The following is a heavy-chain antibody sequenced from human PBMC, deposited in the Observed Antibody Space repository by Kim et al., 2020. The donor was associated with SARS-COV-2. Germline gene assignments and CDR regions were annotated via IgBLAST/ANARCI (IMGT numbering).Heavy chain of an antibody. J-gene: IGHJ4*02. Sequence: VDTVKGRFTMSRDNAKNSLYLKRSSLRTEDTAIYYCAALDTVQVPGGIWGQGTLVTVSS. D-gene: IGHD3-10*01. V-gene: IGHV3-7*01. CDR3: AALDTVQVPGGI.